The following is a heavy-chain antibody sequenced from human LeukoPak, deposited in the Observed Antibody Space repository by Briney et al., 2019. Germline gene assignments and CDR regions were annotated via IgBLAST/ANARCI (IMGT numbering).Heavy chain of an antibody. V-gene: IGHV4-34*01. Sequence: SDTLSLTCGVYGGSFSGYYWSWIRQPPGKGLEGIGEINHSGSTNYNPSLKSRVTISVDTSKNQFSLKLSSVTAAGTAVYYCARARITIFGVVIMPHYFDYWGQGTLVTVSS. CDR1: GGSFSGYY. CDR3: ARARITIFGVVIMPHYFDY. D-gene: IGHD3-3*01. J-gene: IGHJ4*02. CDR2: INHSGST.